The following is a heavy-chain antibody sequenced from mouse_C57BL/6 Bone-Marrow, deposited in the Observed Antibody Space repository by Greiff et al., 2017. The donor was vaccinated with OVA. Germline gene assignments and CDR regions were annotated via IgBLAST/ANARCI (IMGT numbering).Heavy chain of an antibody. CDR1: GYAFSSSW. CDR3: ARNYGSTFAY. Sequence: VQLQESGPELVKPGASVKISCKASGYAFSSSWMNWVKQRPGKGLEWIGRIYPGDGDTNYNGKFKGKATLTADKSSSTADMQLSSLTSEDSAVYFCARNYGSTFAYWGQGTLVTVSA. J-gene: IGHJ3*01. D-gene: IGHD1-1*01. V-gene: IGHV1-82*01. CDR2: IYPGDGDT.